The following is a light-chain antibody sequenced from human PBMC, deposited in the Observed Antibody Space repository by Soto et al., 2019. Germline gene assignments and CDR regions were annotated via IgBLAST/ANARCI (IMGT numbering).Light chain of an antibody. V-gene: IGKV3-20*01. CDR3: QVYCTSALYT. Sequence: EIVLTQSPGTLSLSPGERATLSCRASQSVSSSYLARYQQKRGQAPRLLIYGASSRATGIPDRFSGSGSGTDFAFTISRREPEDFAVYYCQVYCTSALYTFGQGTKLEIK. CDR1: QSVSSSY. J-gene: IGKJ2*01. CDR2: GAS.